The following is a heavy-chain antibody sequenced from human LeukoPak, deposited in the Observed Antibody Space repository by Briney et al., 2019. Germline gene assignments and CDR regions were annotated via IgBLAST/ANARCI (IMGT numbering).Heavy chain of an antibody. CDR1: GYTFSSYG. D-gene: IGHD2-21*02. CDR3: ARDPSNMVTTQGWFDP. Sequence: ASVKVSCKASGYTFSSYGISWVRQAPGQGLERMGWISAYNRNTKYAQKFQGRVTMTTDTSTTTAYLEVRSLRSDDTAVYYCARDPSNMVTTQGWFDPWGQGTLVTVSS. V-gene: IGHV1-18*01. J-gene: IGHJ5*02. CDR2: ISAYNRNT.